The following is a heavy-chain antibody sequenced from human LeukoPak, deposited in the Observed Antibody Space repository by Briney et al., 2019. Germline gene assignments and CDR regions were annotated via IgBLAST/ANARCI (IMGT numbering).Heavy chain of an antibody. V-gene: IGHV3-11*04. D-gene: IGHD5-18*01. J-gene: IGHJ4*02. Sequence: GGSLRLSCAASGFTFSDYYMSWIRQAPGKGLEWVSYISSSGSTIYYADSVKGRFTISRDNSKNTLYLQMNRLRTEDTAVYYCTTKGYTYASYWGQGTLVTVSS. CDR2: ISSSGSTI. CDR1: GFTFSDYY. CDR3: TTKGYTYASY.